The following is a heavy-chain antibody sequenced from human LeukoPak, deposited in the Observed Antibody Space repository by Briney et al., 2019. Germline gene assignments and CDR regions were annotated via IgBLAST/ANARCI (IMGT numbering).Heavy chain of an antibody. CDR1: GFTFSSYS. J-gene: IGHJ6*04. Sequence: GGSLRLSCSVSGFTFSSYSMTWVRQAPGKGLAWVSYISSSSSTIYYADSVKGRFTISRDSAKNSLYLHMNSLRAEDTAVYYCAREASGKMDFWGKGTTVTVSS. CDR3: AREASGKMDF. V-gene: IGHV3-48*04. CDR2: ISSSSSTI.